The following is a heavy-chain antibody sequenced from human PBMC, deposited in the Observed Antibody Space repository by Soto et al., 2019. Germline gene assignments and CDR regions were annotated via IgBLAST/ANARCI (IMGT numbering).Heavy chain of an antibody. Sequence: AGCPGLSCAASGVTFSSYGMHWVRQAPGKGLESVAVIWYDGSNKYYADSVKGRFTISRDNSKNTLYLQMNSLRAEDTAVYYCAREVGYCSSTSCQRENWFDPWGQGTLVTVSS. CDR1: GVTFSSYG. CDR3: AREVGYCSSTSCQRENWFDP. D-gene: IGHD2-2*01. CDR2: IWYDGSNK. V-gene: IGHV3-33*01. J-gene: IGHJ5*02.